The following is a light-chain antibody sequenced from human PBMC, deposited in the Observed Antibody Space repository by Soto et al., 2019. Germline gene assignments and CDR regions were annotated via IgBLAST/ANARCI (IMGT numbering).Light chain of an antibody. J-gene: IGLJ2*01. CDR3: ATWDDSLNGVV. CDR2: YDD. V-gene: IGLV1-36*01. Sequence: QSVLTQPPSVSGAPRQRVTISCSGSSSNIGNNAVDWYQQLPGEAPRLLIYYDDVLPSGVSDRFSGSKSGTSASLAISGLQAEDEADYYCATWDDSLNGVVFGGGTNPTVL. CDR1: SSNIGNNA.